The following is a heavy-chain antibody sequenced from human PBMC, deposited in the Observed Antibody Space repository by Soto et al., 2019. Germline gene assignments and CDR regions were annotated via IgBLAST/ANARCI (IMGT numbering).Heavy chain of an antibody. Sequence: QVHLVQSGAEVKKPGASVKVSCKASGYTFTNYDINWVRQAPGQGLEWMGWISTYTGNTNYAQKLRGRVTMTTDTATSTGYMELRSLRSDDPAVYYCARGYYYGSGRPTPGGMDVWGQGTTVTVSS. J-gene: IGHJ6*02. V-gene: IGHV1-18*01. CDR3: ARGYYYGSGRPTPGGMDV. CDR1: GYTFTNYD. D-gene: IGHD3-10*01. CDR2: ISTYTGNT.